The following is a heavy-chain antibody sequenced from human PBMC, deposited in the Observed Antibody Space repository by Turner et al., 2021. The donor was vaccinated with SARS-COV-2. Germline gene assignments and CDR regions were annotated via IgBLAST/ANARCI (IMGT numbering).Heavy chain of an antibody. Sequence: QLQLRESVPGLVQPSETLSRPCTVSGCPLGSSRYSWGWIRRPPGKGLEWSGSIYDSGSNDDNPYLKRRVTISVDTSKNQFYMKLSSVTAADTAVYYCARSNADFWSGYDTFYFDYWGQGTLVTVSS. V-gene: IGHV4-39*01. D-gene: IGHD3-3*01. J-gene: IGHJ4*02. CDR3: ARSNADFWSGYDTFYFDY. CDR1: GCPLGSSRYS. CDR2: IYDSGSN.